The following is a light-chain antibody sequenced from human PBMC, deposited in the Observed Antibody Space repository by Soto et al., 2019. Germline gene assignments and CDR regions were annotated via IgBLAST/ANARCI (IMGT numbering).Light chain of an antibody. V-gene: IGKV3-20*01. Sequence: EVVLTQSPGTLSLSPGERATLSCRASQSVSSSYLAWYQQKPGQAPRLLIYEASSRATGIPDRFSGSGSGADFTLTISRLEPEDFAVYYCQQYGSSLYTFGQGTNLEIK. CDR2: EAS. CDR3: QQYGSSLYT. J-gene: IGKJ2*01. CDR1: QSVSSSY.